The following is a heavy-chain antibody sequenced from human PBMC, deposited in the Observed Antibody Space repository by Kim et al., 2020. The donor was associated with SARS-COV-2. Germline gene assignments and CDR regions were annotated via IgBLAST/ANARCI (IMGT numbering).Heavy chain of an antibody. CDR1: GFTVSSNY. CDR3: ARAPNAGGPNWFDP. V-gene: IGHV3-66*02. J-gene: IGHJ5*02. Sequence: GGSLRLSCAASGFTVSSNYMSWVRQAPGKGLEWVSVIYSGGSTYYADSVKGRFTISRDNSKNTLYLQMNSLRAEDTAVYYCARAPNAGGPNWFDPWGQGTLVTVSS. CDR2: IYSGGST. D-gene: IGHD2-8*02.